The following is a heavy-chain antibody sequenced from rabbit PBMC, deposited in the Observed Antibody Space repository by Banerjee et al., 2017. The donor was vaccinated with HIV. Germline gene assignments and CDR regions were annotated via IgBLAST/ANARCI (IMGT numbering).Heavy chain of an antibody. Sequence: QEQLVESGGGLVRPGGSLKLSCKASGFDFSSYGVSWVRQAPGKGLEWIGYIDPVFGSTDYASWVNGRFTISSHNAQNTLYLQLNSLTAADTATYFCARDLSGSSAYTFNLWGPGTLVTVS. D-gene: IGHD8-1*01. J-gene: IGHJ4*01. CDR1: GFDFSSYG. CDR3: ARDLSGSSAYTFNL. V-gene: IGHV1S47*01. CDR2: IDPVFGST.